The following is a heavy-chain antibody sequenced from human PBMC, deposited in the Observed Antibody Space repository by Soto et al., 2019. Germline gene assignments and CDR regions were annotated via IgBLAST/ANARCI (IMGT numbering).Heavy chain of an antibody. J-gene: IGHJ4*02. D-gene: IGHD2-15*01. Sequence: QVQLVQSGAEVKKPGASVKVSCKASGYTFTSYAMHWVRQAPGQRLEWMGWINAGNGNTKYSQKFQGRVTITRDKSASTAYMELISLQSEDTAVYYCARHLGGWPDYWGQATLVTVSS. CDR3: ARHLGGWPDY. CDR2: INAGNGNT. CDR1: GYTFTSYA. V-gene: IGHV1-3*01.